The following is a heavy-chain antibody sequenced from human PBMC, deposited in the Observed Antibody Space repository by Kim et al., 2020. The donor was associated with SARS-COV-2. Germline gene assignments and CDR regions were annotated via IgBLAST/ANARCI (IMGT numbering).Heavy chain of an antibody. V-gene: IGHV3-23*01. J-gene: IGHJ3*02. CDR1: GFTFSSYA. D-gene: IGHD1-26*01. CDR3: AKDRRDSGGYDDAFDI. Sequence: GGSLRLSCAASGFTFSSYAMSWVRQAPGKGLEWVSAISGSGGSTYYADSVKGRFTISRDNSKNTLYLQMNSLRAEDKAVYYCAKDRRDSGGYDDAFDIWGQGTMVTVSS. CDR2: ISGSGGST.